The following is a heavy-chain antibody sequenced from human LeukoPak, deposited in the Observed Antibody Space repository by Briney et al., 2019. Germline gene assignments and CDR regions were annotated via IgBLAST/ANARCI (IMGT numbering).Heavy chain of an antibody. CDR1: GFTFSSYG. J-gene: IGHJ4*02. CDR2: ISYDGSNK. D-gene: IGHD2-15*01. Sequence: PGGSLRLSCAASGFTFSSYGMHWVRQAPGKGLEWVAVISYDGSNKYYADSVKGRFTISRDNSKNTLYLQMNSLRAEDTAVYYCAKGSMGYWGQGTLSPSPQ. V-gene: IGHV3-30*18. CDR3: AKGSMGY.